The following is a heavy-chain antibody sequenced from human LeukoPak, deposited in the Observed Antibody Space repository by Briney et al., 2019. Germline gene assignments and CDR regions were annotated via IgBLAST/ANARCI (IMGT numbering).Heavy chain of an antibody. J-gene: IGHJ5*02. CDR1: GYTFTSYD. Sequence: GASVKVSCKASGYTFTSYDINWVRQATGQGLEWMGWMNPNSGNTGYAQKFQGRVTMTRDTSISTAFMELSRLRSDDTAVYYCARGRDGYNLYAWGQGTLVTVSS. CDR3: ARGRDGYNLYA. D-gene: IGHD5-24*01. V-gene: IGHV1-8*01. CDR2: MNPNSGNT.